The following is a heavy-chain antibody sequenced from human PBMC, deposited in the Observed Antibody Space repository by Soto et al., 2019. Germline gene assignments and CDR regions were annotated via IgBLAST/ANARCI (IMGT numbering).Heavy chain of an antibody. Sequence: GGSLRLSCAASGFTFSGYAMSWVRQAPGRGLEWVSAVSSSSDNTYYADSVKGRFTISRDNSKNTLYLQMNSLRAEDTAIYYCAKAGYGSDVLWWFGPWGLGTLVPVSS. J-gene: IGHJ5*02. D-gene: IGHD5-12*01. CDR3: AKAGYGSDVLWWFGP. CDR2: VSSSSDNT. V-gene: IGHV3-23*01. CDR1: GFTFSGYA.